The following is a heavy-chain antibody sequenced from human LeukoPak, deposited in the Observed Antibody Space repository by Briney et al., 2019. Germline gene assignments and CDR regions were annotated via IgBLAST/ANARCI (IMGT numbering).Heavy chain of an antibody. D-gene: IGHD5-18*01. CDR1: GFTVSSNY. CDR3: ARGGYSYGPYYFDY. Sequence: PGGSVRLSCAASGFTVSSNYMSWVRQAPGKGLEWVSVIYSGGSTYYADSVKGRFTISRDNSKNTLYLQMNSLRAEDTAVYYCARGGYSYGPYYFDYWGQGTLVTVSS. J-gene: IGHJ4*02. CDR2: IYSGGST. V-gene: IGHV3-66*01.